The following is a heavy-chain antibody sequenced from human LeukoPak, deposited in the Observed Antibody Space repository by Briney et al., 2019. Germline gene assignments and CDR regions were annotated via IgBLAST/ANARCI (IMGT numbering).Heavy chain of an antibody. Sequence: TGGSLRLSCAASGFTFSSYAMSWVRQAPGKGLEWVSAISGSGGSTYYADSVKGRFTISRDNSKNTLYLQMNSLRAEDTAVYYCAKDRSKTSYYYDSSNWGQGTLVTVSS. J-gene: IGHJ4*02. CDR2: ISGSGGST. CDR1: GFTFSSYA. V-gene: IGHV3-23*01. D-gene: IGHD3-22*01. CDR3: AKDRSKTSYYYDSSN.